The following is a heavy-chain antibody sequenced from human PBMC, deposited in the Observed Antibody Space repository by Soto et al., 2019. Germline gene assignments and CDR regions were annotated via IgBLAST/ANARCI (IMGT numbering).Heavy chain of an antibody. V-gene: IGHV3-20*04. D-gene: IGHD3-22*01. CDR1: GFTFNDYG. CDR3: ARVDDTSVRGRFDS. J-gene: IGHJ4*02. CDR2: INWNGVST. Sequence: EVQLVESGGGVVRPGGSLKLSCAVSGFTFNDYGMTWVRQAPGKGLEWVSGINWNGVSTAYSDSVKGRFTISKESAKNSLFLQMNSLRVDDTALYYCARVDDTSVRGRFDSWGQGTLVTVSS.